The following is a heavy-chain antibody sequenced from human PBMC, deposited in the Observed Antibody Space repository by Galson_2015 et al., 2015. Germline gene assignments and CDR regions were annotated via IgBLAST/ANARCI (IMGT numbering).Heavy chain of an antibody. D-gene: IGHD4-17*01. CDR3: ARDFRATVTQPLTPEYYYYYYMDV. CDR2: IIPIFGTA. V-gene: IGHV1-69*13. J-gene: IGHJ6*03. Sequence: SVKVSCKASGGTFSSYAISWVRQAPGQGLEWMGGIIPIFGTANYAQKFQGRVTITADESTSTAYMELSSLRSEDTAVYYCARDFRATVTQPLTPEYYYYYYMDVWGKGTTVTVSS. CDR1: GGTFSSYA.